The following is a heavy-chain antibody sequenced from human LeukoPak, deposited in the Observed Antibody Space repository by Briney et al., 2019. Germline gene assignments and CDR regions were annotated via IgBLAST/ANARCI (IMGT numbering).Heavy chain of an antibody. CDR3: SKPTYGDDGIFDY. CDR2: ISGSGGST. V-gene: IGHV3-23*01. Sequence: GGSLRLSCAASGFTFSSYAMSWVRQAPGKGLEWVSGISGSGGSTDYADSVKGRFTISRDNSKNTLYLQMNSLRAEDTAVYYCSKPTYGDDGIFDYWGQGTPVTVSS. J-gene: IGHJ4*02. CDR1: GFTFSSYA. D-gene: IGHD4-17*01.